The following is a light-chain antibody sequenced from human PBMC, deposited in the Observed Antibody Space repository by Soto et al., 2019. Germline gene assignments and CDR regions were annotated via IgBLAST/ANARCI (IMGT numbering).Light chain of an antibody. J-gene: IGLJ1*01. CDR3: SSYRTGNTYV. V-gene: IGLV2-14*01. CDR1: VSDVGDYNY. Sequence: QSALTQPASVSGSPGQSITISCTGTVSDVGDYNYVSWYQQHPGKAPNLILYEVTNRPSGISNRFSGSKSGITASLTISGLQPEDEADYYCSSYRTGNTYVFGTGTKLTVL. CDR2: EVT.